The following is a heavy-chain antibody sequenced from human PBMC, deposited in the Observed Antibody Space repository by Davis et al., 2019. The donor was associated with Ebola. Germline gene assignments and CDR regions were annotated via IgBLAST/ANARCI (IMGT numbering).Heavy chain of an antibody. CDR2: INHSRST. Sequence: PSETLSLTCAVYGGSFSGYYWSWIRQPPGKGLEWIGEINHSRSTNYNPSLKSRVTISVDTSKNQFSLKLSSVTAADTAVYYCARGGGSYSDYWGQGTLVTVSS. J-gene: IGHJ4*02. D-gene: IGHD1-26*01. V-gene: IGHV4-34*01. CDR1: GGSFSGYY. CDR3: ARGGGSYSDY.